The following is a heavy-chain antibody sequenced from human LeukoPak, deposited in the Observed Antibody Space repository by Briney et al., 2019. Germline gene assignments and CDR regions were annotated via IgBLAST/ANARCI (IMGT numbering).Heavy chain of an antibody. CDR3: ARSNYDILSPLDY. Sequence: SETLSLTCSVSGCSISSHYWTWIRQPPGKGLDWIGYIYYHGGPNYNPSLQSRVSMSLDASKNQFSLKLTSVTAADTAVYYCARSNYDILSPLDYWGQGPLVTVSS. V-gene: IGHV4-59*11. D-gene: IGHD3-9*01. CDR1: GCSISSHY. J-gene: IGHJ4*02. CDR2: IYYHGGP.